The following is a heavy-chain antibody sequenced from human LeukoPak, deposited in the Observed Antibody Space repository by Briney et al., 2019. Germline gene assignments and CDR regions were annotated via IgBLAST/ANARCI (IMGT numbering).Heavy chain of an antibody. J-gene: IGHJ6*03. CDR1: GGSISSSSYY. CDR3: ARDITITLGRAYYYYMDV. CDR2: IYYSGST. V-gene: IGHV4-61*01. D-gene: IGHD3-3*01. Sequence: SETLSLTCTVSGGSISSSSYYWGWIRQPPGKGLEWIGYIYYSGSTNYNPSLKSRVTISVDTSKNQFSLKLSSVTATDTAVYYCARDITITLGRAYYYYMDVWGKGTTVTVSS.